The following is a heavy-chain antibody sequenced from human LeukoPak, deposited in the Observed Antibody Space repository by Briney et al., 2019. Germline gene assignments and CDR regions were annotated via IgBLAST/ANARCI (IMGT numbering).Heavy chain of an antibody. V-gene: IGHV4-30-2*01. D-gene: IGHD2-2*01. CDR2: IYHSGST. CDR1: GGSISSGGYY. Sequence: SETLSLTCTVSGGSISSGGYYWSWIRQPPGKGLEWIGYIYHSGSTYYNPSLKSRVTISVDRSKNQFSLKLSSVTAADTAVYYCARAPGPSSTRTYYYYYYYMDVWGKGTTVTVSS. J-gene: IGHJ6*03. CDR3: ARAPGPSSTRTYYYYYYYMDV.